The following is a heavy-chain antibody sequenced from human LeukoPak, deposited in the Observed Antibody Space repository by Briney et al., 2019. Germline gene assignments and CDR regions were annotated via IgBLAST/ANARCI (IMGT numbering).Heavy chain of an antibody. V-gene: IGHV4-39*01. CDR3: ARWCSGGSCSISFDY. CDR1: GGSISSSGYY. Sequence: PSETLSLTCTVSGGSISSSGYYWGWIRQPPGKGLEWIGSIYYSGSTYYNPSLKSRVTISVDTSKNQFSLKLSSVTAADTAVYYCARWCSGGSCSISFDYWGQGTLVTVSS. D-gene: IGHD2-15*01. CDR2: IYYSGST. J-gene: IGHJ4*02.